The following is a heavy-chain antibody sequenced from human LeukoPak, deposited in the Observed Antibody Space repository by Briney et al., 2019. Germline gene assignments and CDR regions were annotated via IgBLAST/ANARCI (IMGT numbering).Heavy chain of an antibody. V-gene: IGHV1-69*13. CDR2: IIPIFGTA. D-gene: IGHD3-22*01. J-gene: IGHJ4*02. CDR1: GGTFSSYA. CDR3: ATYDSSGYQFDY. Sequence: GASVKVSCKASGGTFSSYAISWVRQAPGQGLEWMGGIIPIFGTANYAQKFQGRVTITADESTSTAYMELSSLRSEDTAVYYCATYDSSGYQFDYWGQGTLVTVSS.